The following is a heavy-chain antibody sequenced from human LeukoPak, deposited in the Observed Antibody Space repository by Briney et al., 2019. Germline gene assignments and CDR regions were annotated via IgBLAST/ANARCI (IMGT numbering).Heavy chain of an antibody. V-gene: IGHV5-51*01. CDR2: IYPGDSDT. J-gene: IGHJ4*02. CDR3: ARLTLEATISSGLWYYFDY. D-gene: IGHD5-12*01. Sequence: PGESLKISCKGSGYSFTSYWIGWVRQMPGKGLEWMGIIYPGDSDTRYSPSFQGQVTISADKSISTAYLQWSSLKASDTAMYYCARLTLEATISSGLWYYFDYWGQGTLVTVSS. CDR1: GYSFTSYW.